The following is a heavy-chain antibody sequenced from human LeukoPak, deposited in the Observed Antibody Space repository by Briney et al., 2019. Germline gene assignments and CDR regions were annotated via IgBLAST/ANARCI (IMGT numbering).Heavy chain of an antibody. CDR1: GLVFNDAW. D-gene: IGHD4-17*01. V-gene: IGHV3-15*01. J-gene: IGHJ4*02. CDR2: ITSGGAT. CDR3: TWMATVRTVDF. Sequence: PGGSLRLSSIVSGLVFNDAWMSWDRQAPGKGREWVGRITSGGATDYATHVKGRFIISRDNSKGTFYLQMNSLKTDDTAMYYCTWMATVRTVDFWGQGTLVTVSS.